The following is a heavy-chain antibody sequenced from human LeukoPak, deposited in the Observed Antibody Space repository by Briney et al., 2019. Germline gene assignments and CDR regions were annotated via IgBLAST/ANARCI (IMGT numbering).Heavy chain of an antibody. CDR2: FDPEDGET. J-gene: IGHJ3*02. CDR3: ATVWPMIFGVVRPRGAFDI. CDR1: GYTLTELS. D-gene: IGHD3-3*01. V-gene: IGHV1-24*01. Sequence: GASVKVSCKVSGYTLTELSMHWVRQAPGKGLEWMGGFDPEDGETIYAQKFQGRVTMTEDTSTDTAYMELGSLRSEDTAVYYCATVWPMIFGVVRPRGAFDIWGQGTMVTVSS.